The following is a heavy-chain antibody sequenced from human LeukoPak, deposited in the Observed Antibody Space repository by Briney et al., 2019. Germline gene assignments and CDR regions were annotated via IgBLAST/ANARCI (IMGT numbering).Heavy chain of an antibody. D-gene: IGHD6-6*01. V-gene: IGHV4-39*01. CDR2: IYYSGST. CDR3: ARLFGGLVGDY. J-gene: IGHJ4*02. Sequence: SETLSLTCTVSGGSISSSSYYWGWIRQPPGKGLEWIGSIYYSGSTYYNPSLKSRVTISVDTSKNQFSLKLSSVTAADTSVYYCARLFGGLVGDYWGQGTLVTASS. CDR1: GGSISSSSYY.